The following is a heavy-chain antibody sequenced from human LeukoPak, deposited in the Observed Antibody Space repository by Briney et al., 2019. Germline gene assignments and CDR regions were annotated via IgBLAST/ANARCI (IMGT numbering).Heavy chain of an antibody. CDR2: ISAYSGNT. D-gene: IGHD6-19*01. V-gene: IGHV1-18*01. J-gene: IGHJ5*02. CDR3: ARDPDHSSGFNWFDP. Sequence: ASVKVSCKASGYTFTSYGISWVRQAPGQGLEWMGWISAYSGNTNYAQKLQGRVTMTTDTSTSTAYMELRSLRSDDTAVYYCARDPDHSSGFNWFDPWGQGTLVTVSS. CDR1: GYTFTSYG.